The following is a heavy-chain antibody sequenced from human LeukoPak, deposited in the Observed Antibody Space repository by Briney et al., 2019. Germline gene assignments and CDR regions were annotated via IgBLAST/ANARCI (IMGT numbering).Heavy chain of an antibody. V-gene: IGHV4-30-2*01. CDR1: GGSISSGGYY. CDR2: IYHSGST. CDR3: ARLGGAGTTFRDYYYMDV. D-gene: IGHD1-7*01. J-gene: IGHJ6*03. Sequence: SETLSLTCTVSGGSISSGGYYWSWIRQPPGKGLEWIGYIYHSGSTYYNPSLKSRVTISVDRSKNQFSLKLSSVTAADTAVYYCARLGGAGTTFRDYYYMDVWGKGTTVTVSS.